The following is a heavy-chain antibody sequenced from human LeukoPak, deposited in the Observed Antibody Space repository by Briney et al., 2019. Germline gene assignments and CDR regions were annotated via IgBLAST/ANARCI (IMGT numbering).Heavy chain of an antibody. J-gene: IGHJ4*02. CDR2: IWSDGSNK. V-gene: IGHV3-33*01. CDR1: GFTFSTYG. D-gene: IGHD2-2*01. CDR3: ASVCSGTSCHFDY. Sequence: GGSLRLSCAASGFTFSTYGMYWVPQAPGKGLEWVATIWSDGSNKYYADSVKGRFTISRDNSKNTLYLQMNSLRAEDTAVYYCASVCSGTSCHFDYWGQGTLVTVSS.